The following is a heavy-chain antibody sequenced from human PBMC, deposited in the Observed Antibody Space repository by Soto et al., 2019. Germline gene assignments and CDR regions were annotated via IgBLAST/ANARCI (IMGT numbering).Heavy chain of an antibody. CDR1: GFTFSSYS. CDR2: ISSSSSYI. CDR3: ARGDYDFWSGYYSYYYYYGMDV. J-gene: IGHJ6*02. D-gene: IGHD3-3*01. Sequence: EVQLVESGGGLVKPGGSLRLSCAASGFTFSSYSMNWVRQAPGKGLEWVSSISSSSSYIYYADSVKGRFTISRDNAKNSLYLKMNSLRAEDTAVYYCARGDYDFWSGYYSYYYYYGMDVWGQGTTVTVSS. V-gene: IGHV3-21*01.